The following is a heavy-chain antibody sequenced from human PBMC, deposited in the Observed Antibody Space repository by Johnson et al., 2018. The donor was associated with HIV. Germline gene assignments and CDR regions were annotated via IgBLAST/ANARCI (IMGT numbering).Heavy chain of an antibody. CDR1: GFVFSDSH. Sequence: QMLLVESGGDLVKPGGSLRLSCVASGFVFSDSHMSWIRQAPGKGLEWVAVISYDGSNKYYADSVKGRFTISRDNSKNTLYLQMNSLRAEDTAVYYCARSPRAAEGAFDIWGQGTMVTVSS. J-gene: IGHJ3*02. D-gene: IGHD6-13*01. V-gene: IGHV3-30*03. CDR2: ISYDGSNK. CDR3: ARSPRAAEGAFDI.